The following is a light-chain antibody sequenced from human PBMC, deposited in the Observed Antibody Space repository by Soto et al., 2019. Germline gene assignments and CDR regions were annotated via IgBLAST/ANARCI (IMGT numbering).Light chain of an antibody. V-gene: IGLV3-1*01. J-gene: IGLJ2*01. CDR2: QDA. CDR3: QAWDSSTSVV. CDR1: SLGEKY. Sequence: SYELTQPPSVSVSPGQTASVSCSGDSLGEKYVCWYQQKPGQSPVLVLYQDAKRPSGTPERFSGSNSGNTATLTISGTQAMDEADYYCQAWDSSTSVVFGGGTKLTVL.